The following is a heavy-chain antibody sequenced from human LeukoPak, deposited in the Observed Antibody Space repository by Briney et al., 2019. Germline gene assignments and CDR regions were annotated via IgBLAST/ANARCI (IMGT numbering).Heavy chain of an antibody. V-gene: IGHV3-48*04. CDR2: ISGSSSTI. D-gene: IGHD3-10*01. CDR1: GFTFSSYS. CDR3: ARDRGYFDY. J-gene: IGHJ4*02. Sequence: GGSLRLSCAASGFTFSSYSMNWVRQAPGKGLEWVSAISGSSSTIYYADSVKGRFTISRDNAKNSLYLQMNSLRAEDTAVYYCARDRGYFDYWGQGTLVTVSS.